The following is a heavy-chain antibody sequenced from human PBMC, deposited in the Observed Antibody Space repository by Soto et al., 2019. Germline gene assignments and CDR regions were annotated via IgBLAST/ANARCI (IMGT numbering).Heavy chain of an antibody. D-gene: IGHD3-22*01. CDR1: GFFFSSYG. V-gene: IGHV3-30*18. CDR3: AKDTYYYSSSGYYIFDY. CDR2: VSHDASNK. J-gene: IGHJ4*02. Sequence: QVQLVESGGGVVQPERSLRLSCDASGFFFSSYGMDWVRQAPSKRLEWVAVVSHDASNKKYVDSVEGRFTISRDNSKNTLYLQMNSLRSEDTAVYYCAKDTYYYSSSGYYIFDYWGQGTLVTFPS.